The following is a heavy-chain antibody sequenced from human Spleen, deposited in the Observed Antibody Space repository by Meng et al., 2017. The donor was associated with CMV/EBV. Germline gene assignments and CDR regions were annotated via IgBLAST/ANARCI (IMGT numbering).Heavy chain of an antibody. CDR1: FKSYG. CDR2: ISSYNSNT. V-gene: IGHV1-18*01. CDR3: ATIAYCGGDCYQVHPLYDH. Sequence: FKSYGITWVRQAPGQGLEWVGWISSYNSNTNYAQKFLGRVTLTTDTSTSIAYMELRSLRSDDTAVYYCATIAYCGGDCYQVHPLYDHWGQGTLVTVSS. J-gene: IGHJ5*02. D-gene: IGHD2-21*01.